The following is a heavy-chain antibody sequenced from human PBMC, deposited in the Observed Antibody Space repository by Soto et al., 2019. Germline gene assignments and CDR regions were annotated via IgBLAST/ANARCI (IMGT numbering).Heavy chain of an antibody. CDR2: INPSGGST. J-gene: IGHJ4*02. V-gene: IGHV1-46*01. CDR3: ARDSGSYGDFDY. Sequence: QVQLVQSGAEVKKPGASVKVSCKASGYTFTSYYMHWVRQAPGQGLEWMGIINPSGGSTSYAQKFQGRVTMTRHTSTSTVYMELSSLRSEDTAVYYCARDSGSYGDFDYWGQGTLVTVSS. D-gene: IGHD1-26*01. CDR1: GYTFTSYY.